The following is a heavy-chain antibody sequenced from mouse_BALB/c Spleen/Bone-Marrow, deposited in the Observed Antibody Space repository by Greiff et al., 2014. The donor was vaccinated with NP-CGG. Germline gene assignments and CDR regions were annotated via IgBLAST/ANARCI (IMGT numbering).Heavy chain of an antibody. CDR3: ARWEYCAMDY. Sequence: EVKVEESGAELVKPGASVKLSCTASGFNIKDTYMHWVKQRPEQGLEWIRRIDPANGNTKYDPKFQGKATITADTSSNTAYLQLSSLTSGDTAVYYCARWEYCAMDYWGQGTSVTVSS. J-gene: IGHJ4*01. D-gene: IGHD4-1*01. V-gene: IGHV14-3*02. CDR2: IDPANGNT. CDR1: GFNIKDTY.